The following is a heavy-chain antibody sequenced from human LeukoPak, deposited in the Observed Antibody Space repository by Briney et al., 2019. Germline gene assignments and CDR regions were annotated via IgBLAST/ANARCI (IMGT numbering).Heavy chain of an antibody. CDR1: GYTFTGYY. J-gene: IGHJ4*02. Sequence: EASVKVSCMASGYTFTGYYMHWVRQAPGQGLEWMGWINPNSGGTNYAQKFQGRVTMTRDTSISTAYMELSRLRSDDTAVYYCARDLGIAAARPEWWGQGTLVTVSS. V-gene: IGHV1-2*02. CDR2: INPNSGGT. D-gene: IGHD6-13*01. CDR3: ARDLGIAAARPEW.